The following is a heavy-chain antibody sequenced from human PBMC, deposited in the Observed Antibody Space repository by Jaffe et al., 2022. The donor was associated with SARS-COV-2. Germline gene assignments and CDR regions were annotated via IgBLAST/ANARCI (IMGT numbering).Heavy chain of an antibody. J-gene: IGHJ5*01. Sequence: QVQLQESGPGLVKPSETLSLTCSVSGYSISSGYLWGWIRQPPGKGLEWIGSMYHSGITYYNPSLKSRVTISVDTSKNQLSLNLSSVTAADTAVYYCARDPTAMAAHNWFDSWGQGTPVTVSS. V-gene: IGHV4-38-2*02. CDR1: GYSISSGYL. CDR3: ARDPTAMAAHNWFDS. D-gene: IGHD5-18*01. CDR2: MYHSGIT.